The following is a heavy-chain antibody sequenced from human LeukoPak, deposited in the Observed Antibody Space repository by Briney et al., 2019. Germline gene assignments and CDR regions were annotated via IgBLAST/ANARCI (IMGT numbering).Heavy chain of an antibody. Sequence: KSSETLSLTCSVSGDSISSSYWSWIRQPPGKGLEWIGNIYNSANTNYNPSLQSRVTMSVDTSKSQFSLQLTSVSAADTAVYYCARRFSSRSDVNGYYYGHDAFDVWGQGTLVTVSS. CDR1: GDSISSSY. CDR3: ARRFSSRSDVNGYYYGHDAFDV. D-gene: IGHD3-22*01. CDR2: IYNSANT. V-gene: IGHV4-59*08. J-gene: IGHJ3*01.